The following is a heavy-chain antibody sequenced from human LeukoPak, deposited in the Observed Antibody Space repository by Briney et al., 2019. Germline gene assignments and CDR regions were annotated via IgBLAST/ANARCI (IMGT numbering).Heavy chain of an antibody. CDR1: GFTISSYW. CDR2: INKDGSDT. D-gene: IGHD1-26*01. Sequence: GGTLRLSCAASGFTISSYWMSWVRQAPGKGLEWVANINKDGSDTYYVDSVKGRFTVSRDNAKNSLYLQMNSLRGEDTAVYYCARSANSGTYNVWGQGTLVTVSS. V-gene: IGHV3-7*01. J-gene: IGHJ4*02. CDR3: ARSANSGTYNV.